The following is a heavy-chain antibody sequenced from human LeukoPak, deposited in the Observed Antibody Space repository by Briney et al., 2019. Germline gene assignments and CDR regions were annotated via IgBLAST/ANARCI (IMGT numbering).Heavy chain of an antibody. V-gene: IGHV4-59*08. J-gene: IGHJ4*02. D-gene: IGHD1-26*01. CDR2: TYYSGST. Sequence: PSETLSLTCTVSGGSISPYYWSWIRQPPGKGLEWIGYTYYSGSTNYNPSLNSRVTISVDTSKNQFPLKLSSMTAADTAVYYCARHGGGGESYPRVFDYWGRGNLVTVSS. CDR3: ARHGGGGESYPRVFDY. CDR1: GGSISPYY.